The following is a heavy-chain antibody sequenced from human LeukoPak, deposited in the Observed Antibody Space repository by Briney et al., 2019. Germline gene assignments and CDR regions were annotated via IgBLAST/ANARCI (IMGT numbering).Heavy chain of an antibody. Sequence: ASVKVSCKASGYTFTTYYIHWVRQAPGQGLEWMGIINPIGGTTDYAQKFQGRVTMTRDTSTSTVYMELSSLRSEDTAVYYCARQQGLQNLYFDYWGQGTLVTVSS. J-gene: IGHJ4*02. V-gene: IGHV1-46*01. CDR3: ARQQGLQNLYFDY. CDR2: INPIGGTT. D-gene: IGHD4-11*01. CDR1: GYTFTTYY.